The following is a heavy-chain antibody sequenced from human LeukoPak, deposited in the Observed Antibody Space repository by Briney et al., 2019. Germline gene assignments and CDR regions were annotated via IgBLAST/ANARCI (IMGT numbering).Heavy chain of an antibody. D-gene: IGHD3-22*01. J-gene: IGHJ4*02. CDR1: GYTFTGYY. Sequence: ASVKVSCKASGYTFTGYYMHWVRQAPGQGLEWMGRINPNSGGTNYAQKFQGRVTMTRDTSISTAYMELSRLRSDDTAVYYCASSTQYYYDSSGQYYFDYRGQGTLVTVSS. CDR2: INPNSGGT. V-gene: IGHV1-2*06. CDR3: ASSTQYYYDSSGQYYFDY.